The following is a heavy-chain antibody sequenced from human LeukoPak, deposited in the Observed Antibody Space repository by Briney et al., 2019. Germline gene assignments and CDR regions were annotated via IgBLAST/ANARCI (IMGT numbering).Heavy chain of an antibody. CDR3: ARGVYCSGGSCYSERGPHYYGMDV. Sequence: SETLSLTCTVSAGSINSYYWNWIRQPPGKGLEWIGHIYYSGSTKYNPSLASRVTISIDTSKNQFSLKLSSVTAADTAVYYCARGVYCSGGSCYSERGPHYYGMDVWGQGTTVTVSS. V-gene: IGHV4-59*01. CDR2: IYYSGST. J-gene: IGHJ6*02. CDR1: AGSINSYY. D-gene: IGHD2-15*01.